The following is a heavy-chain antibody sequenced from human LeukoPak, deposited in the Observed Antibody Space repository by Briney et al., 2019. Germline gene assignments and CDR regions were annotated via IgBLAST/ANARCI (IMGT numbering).Heavy chain of an antibody. J-gene: IGHJ4*02. Sequence: GGSLRLSCAASGFTFSTYAMTWVRQAPGRGLEWVSGINDSGDSTYYADSVKGRFTISRDNSKNTLYLQMNSLRAEDTAIYYCAKEGPVAGTPPIPDYWGQGTLVTVSS. CDR3: AKEGPVAGTPPIPDY. V-gene: IGHV3-23*01. D-gene: IGHD6-19*01. CDR2: INDSGDST. CDR1: GFTFSTYA.